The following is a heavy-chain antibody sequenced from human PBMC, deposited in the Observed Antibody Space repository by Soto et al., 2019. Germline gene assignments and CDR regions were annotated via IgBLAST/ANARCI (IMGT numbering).Heavy chain of an antibody. CDR3: ARVRGMDQLLSLWFDP. D-gene: IGHD2-2*01. V-gene: IGHV4-59*01. CDR1: GGSISSYY. Sequence: SETLSLTCTVSGGSISSYYWSWIRQPPGKGLEWIGYIYYSGSTNYNPSLKSRVTISVDTSKNQFSLKLSSVTAADTAVYYCARVRGMDQLLSLWFDPWGQGTLVTVSS. CDR2: IYYSGST. J-gene: IGHJ5*02.